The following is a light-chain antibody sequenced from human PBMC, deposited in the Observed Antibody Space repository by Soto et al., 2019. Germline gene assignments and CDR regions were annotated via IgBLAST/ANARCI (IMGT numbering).Light chain of an antibody. Sequence: DIQMTQSPSTLSASVGDRVTITCRASQSVNTCLAWYQQKPGKAPKLLIYDASSLESGVPSRFSGSGSGTEFTLTISGLRADDFTSYYCQQYESYAWTFGQGTKVDIK. CDR2: DAS. V-gene: IGKV1-5*01. J-gene: IGKJ1*01. CDR3: QQYESYAWT. CDR1: QSVNTC.